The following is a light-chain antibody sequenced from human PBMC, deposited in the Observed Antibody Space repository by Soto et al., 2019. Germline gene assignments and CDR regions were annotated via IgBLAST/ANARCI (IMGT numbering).Light chain of an antibody. CDR2: EDN. J-gene: IGLJ1*01. CDR3: QSFDTNTRV. CDR1: GGSIASNY. Sequence: NFMLTQPHSVSESPGKTVIISCTRSGGSIASNYVRWYQQRPDSAPTTVIYEDNQRPSGVPDRFSGSIDSSSNSASLTISGLKTEDEADYYCQSFDTNTRVFGTGTKVTVL. V-gene: IGLV6-57*04.